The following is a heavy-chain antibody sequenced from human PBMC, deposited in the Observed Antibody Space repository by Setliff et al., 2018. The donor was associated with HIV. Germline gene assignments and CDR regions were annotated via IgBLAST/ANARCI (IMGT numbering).Heavy chain of an antibody. CDR3: ARGYSRSWRYFECSDF. D-gene: IGHD6-13*01. CDR1: GFTFSNHW. V-gene: IGHV3-7*03. Sequence: LRLSCAASGFTFSNHWMSWVRQAPGKGLEWVANINQDGSETNYVDSVKGRLTISRDNAKNSLDLQVRGLRVDDTAVYYCARGYSRSWRYFECSDFWGQGTLVTVSS. CDR2: INQDGSET. J-gene: IGHJ4*02.